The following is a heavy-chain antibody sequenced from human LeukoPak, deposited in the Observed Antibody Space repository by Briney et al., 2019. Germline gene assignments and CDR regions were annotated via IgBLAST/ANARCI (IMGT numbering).Heavy chain of an antibody. J-gene: IGHJ4*02. Sequence: SETLSLTCAVYGGSFSGYYWSWIRQPPGKGLEWIGEINHSGSTNYNPSLKSRVTISVDTSKNQFSLKLSSVTAADTAVYYCASFYYYGGSGYYSDYWGQGTLVTVSS. D-gene: IGHD3-22*01. CDR1: GGSFSGYY. V-gene: IGHV4-34*01. CDR3: ASFYYYGGSGYYSDY. CDR2: INHSGST.